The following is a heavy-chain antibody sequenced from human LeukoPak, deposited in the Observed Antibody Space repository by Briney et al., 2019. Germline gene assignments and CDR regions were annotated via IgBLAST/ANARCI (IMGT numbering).Heavy chain of an antibody. Sequence: SETLSLTCAVYGGSFSGYYWSWIRQPPGKGLEWIGEINHSGSTNYNPSLKSRVTISVDTSKNQFSLKLSSVTAADTAVYYCAREGPFYGGNSDWFDPWGQGTLVTVSS. V-gene: IGHV4-34*01. CDR2: INHSGST. CDR1: GGSFSGYY. D-gene: IGHD4-23*01. J-gene: IGHJ5*02. CDR3: AREGPFYGGNSDWFDP.